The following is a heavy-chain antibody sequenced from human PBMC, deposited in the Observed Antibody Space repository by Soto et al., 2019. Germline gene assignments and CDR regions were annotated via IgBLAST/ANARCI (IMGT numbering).Heavy chain of an antibody. J-gene: IGHJ4*02. CDR2: IYYSGST. Sequence: SETLSLTCTVSGGSISSSYFWGWIRQPPGKGLEWIGSIYYSGSTHYNPSLRSRVTISVDTSKNQFSLKLSSVTAADPAVYPLARVPARWGKGTLVPVSS. D-gene: IGHD2-2*01. CDR3: ARVPAR. CDR1: GGSISSSYF. V-gene: IGHV4-39*07.